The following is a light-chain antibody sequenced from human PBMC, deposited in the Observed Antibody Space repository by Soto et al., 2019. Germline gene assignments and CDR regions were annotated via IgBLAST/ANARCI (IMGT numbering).Light chain of an antibody. V-gene: IGKV3-11*01. J-gene: IGKJ3*01. CDR2: DAS. CDR3: QQRSNWPPT. CDR1: QSVSSY. Sequence: EIVLTQSPATLSLSPGERATLSCRASQSVSSYLAWYQQKPGQAHRLLIYDASNRATGIPARFSGSGSGTDFTLTISSLEPEDFAVYYGQQRSNWPPTFGPGTKVDIK.